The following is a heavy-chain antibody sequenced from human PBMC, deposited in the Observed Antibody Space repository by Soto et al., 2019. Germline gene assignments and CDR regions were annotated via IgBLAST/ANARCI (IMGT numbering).Heavy chain of an antibody. CDR1: GGTFSRHA. J-gene: IGHJ5*02. V-gene: IGHV1-69*01. Sequence: QVQLVQSGSEVKMPGSSVKVSCKTSGGTFSRHAINWVRQAPGQWLEWMGGIIPLFGTTNYAQKFKGRVTINADESTSTAYMELSSLTSEDAAVYYCARAAIHGSSWYFWFDPWGQGPLVTVSS. CDR2: IIPLFGTT. CDR3: ARAAIHGSSWYFWFDP. D-gene: IGHD6-13*01.